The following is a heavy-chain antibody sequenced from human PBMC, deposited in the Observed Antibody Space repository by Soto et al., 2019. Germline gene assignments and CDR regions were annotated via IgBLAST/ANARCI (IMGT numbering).Heavy chain of an antibody. Sequence: TSETLSLTCAVYGGSFSGYYWSWIRQPPGKGLEWIGEINHSGSTNYNPSLKSRVTISADTSKNQFSLKLSSVTAADTAVYYCARGSITMVRGVITDYWGQGTLVTVSS. CDR1: GGSFSGYY. V-gene: IGHV4-34*01. CDR2: INHSGST. J-gene: IGHJ4*02. D-gene: IGHD3-10*01. CDR3: ARGSITMVRGVITDY.